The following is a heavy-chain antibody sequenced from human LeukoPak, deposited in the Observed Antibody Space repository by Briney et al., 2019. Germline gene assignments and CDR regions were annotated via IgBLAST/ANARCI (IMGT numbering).Heavy chain of an antibody. CDR3: TKDDTAVAPRAFDI. CDR1: GFTFSTYA. J-gene: IGHJ3*02. CDR2: ITTSGGST. D-gene: IGHD5-18*01. V-gene: IGHV3-23*01. Sequence: GGSLRLSCAASGFTFSTYAMSWVRQAPGKGLEWVSGITTSGGSTYYADSVKGRFTISRDNSRNTLYLQMNSLRTEDTAVYYCTKDDTAVAPRAFDIWGQGTMVTVSS.